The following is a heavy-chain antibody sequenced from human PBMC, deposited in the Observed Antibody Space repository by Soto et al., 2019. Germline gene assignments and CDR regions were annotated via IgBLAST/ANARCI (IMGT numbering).Heavy chain of an antibody. CDR2: ISTYNGNP. CDR1: GYIFTSQG. D-gene: IGHD1-7*01. Sequence: ASVKVSCKASGYIFTSQGISWVRQAPGQGLEWMGWISTYNGNPNYAQKLQGRVTMTTNTSTTTAFLEMRSLTSDDTAVYYCARGRTRALDYWGQGTPVTVSS. V-gene: IGHV1-18*01. J-gene: IGHJ4*02. CDR3: ARGRTRALDY.